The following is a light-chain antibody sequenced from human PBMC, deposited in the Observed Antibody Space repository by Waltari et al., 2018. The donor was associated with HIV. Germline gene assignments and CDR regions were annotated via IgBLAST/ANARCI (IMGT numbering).Light chain of an antibody. CDR3: QQRSTWPLVT. V-gene: IGKV3-11*01. CDR2: DAS. CDR1: HSVGSY. Sequence: EVVLTQSPATLSLSPGERATLSCRASHSVGSYLAWYQQKPGQAPSLLIYDASNMATGIPARFSGSGSGTDFTLTISSLEPEDFAVYYCQQRSTWPLVTFGGGTKVEI. J-gene: IGKJ4*01.